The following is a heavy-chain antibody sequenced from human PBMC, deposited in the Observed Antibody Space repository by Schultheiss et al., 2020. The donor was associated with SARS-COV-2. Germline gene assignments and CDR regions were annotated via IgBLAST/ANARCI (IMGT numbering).Heavy chain of an antibody. D-gene: IGHD2-15*01. CDR1: GGSISSYY. CDR3: ARGRVVAAHFFDY. V-gene: IGHV4-59*12. J-gene: IGHJ4*02. Sequence: SQTLSLTCTVSGGSISSYYWSWIRQPPGKGLEWIGEINHSGSTNYNPSLKSRVTISVDTSKNQFSLKLSSVTAADTAVYYCARGRVVAAHFFDYWGQGTLVTVSS. CDR2: INHSGST.